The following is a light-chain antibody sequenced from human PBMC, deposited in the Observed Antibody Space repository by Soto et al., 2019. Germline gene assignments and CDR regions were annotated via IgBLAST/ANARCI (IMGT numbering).Light chain of an antibody. CDR2: KAS. CDR3: QHYYSSVTWT. J-gene: IGKJ1*01. V-gene: IGKV1-5*03. CDR1: QSISSW. Sequence: DIQMTQSPSTLSASVGGRVTITCRTSQSISSWLAWYQQKPGKAPKLLIYKASSLESGVPSRFSGSGSGTEFTLTISSLQPDDFATYYCQHYYSSVTWTFGQGTKVEIK.